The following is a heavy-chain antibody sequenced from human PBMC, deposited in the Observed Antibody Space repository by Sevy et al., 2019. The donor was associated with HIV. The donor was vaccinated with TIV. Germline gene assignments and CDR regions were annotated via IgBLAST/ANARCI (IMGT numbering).Heavy chain of an antibody. J-gene: IGHJ3*02. CDR2: IYYSGST. Sequence: SETLSLTCTVSGGSISSYYWSWIRQPPGKGLEGIGYIYYSGSTNYNPSLKSRVTKSVATSKNQFSLKLSSVTAADTAVYYCARGEYCSGGSGYSNAFDIWGQGTMVTVSS. D-gene: IGHD2-15*01. CDR1: GGSISSYY. V-gene: IGHV4-59*01. CDR3: ARGEYCSGGSGYSNAFDI.